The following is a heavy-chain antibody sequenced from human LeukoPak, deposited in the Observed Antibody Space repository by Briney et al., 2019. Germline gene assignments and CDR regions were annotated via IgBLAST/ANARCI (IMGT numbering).Heavy chain of an antibody. V-gene: IGHV1-2*02. CDR1: GYTFTVYY. J-gene: IGHJ4*02. CDR2: INPNSGGT. CDR3: ARAQQWLEYYFDY. Sequence: ASVKVSCKASGYTFTVYYMHWVRQAPGQGLEWMGWINPNSGGTNYAQKFQGRVTMTRDTSISTAYMELSRLRSDDTAVYYCARAQQWLEYYFDYWGQGTLVTVSS. D-gene: IGHD6-19*01.